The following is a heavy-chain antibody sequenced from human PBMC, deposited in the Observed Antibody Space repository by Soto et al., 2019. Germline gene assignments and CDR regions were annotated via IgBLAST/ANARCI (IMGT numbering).Heavy chain of an antibody. J-gene: IGHJ6*02. CDR1: GFTFSSYA. CDR2: ISGSGGST. V-gene: IGHV3-23*01. D-gene: IGHD4-17*01. Sequence: GGSLRLSCAASGFTFSSYAVSWVRQDTGKGLEWVSAISGSGGSTYYVDSVKGRFTISRDNSKNTLYLQMNSLRAEDTAVYYCAKLRLPHYYYGMDVWGQGTTVTVSS. CDR3: AKLRLPHYYYGMDV.